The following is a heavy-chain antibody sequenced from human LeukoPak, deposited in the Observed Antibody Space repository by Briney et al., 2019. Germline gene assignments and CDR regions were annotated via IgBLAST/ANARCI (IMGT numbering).Heavy chain of an antibody. Sequence: NPSETLSLTCTVSGGSISSSSYYWGWIRQPPGKGLEWIGSIYYSGSTYYNPSLKSRVTMSVDTSKNQFSLKLSSVTAADTAVYYCAISYGSGSYFDYWGQGTLVTVSS. J-gene: IGHJ4*02. CDR3: AISYGSGSYFDY. D-gene: IGHD3-10*01. V-gene: IGHV4-39*07. CDR2: IYYSGST. CDR1: GGSISSSSYY.